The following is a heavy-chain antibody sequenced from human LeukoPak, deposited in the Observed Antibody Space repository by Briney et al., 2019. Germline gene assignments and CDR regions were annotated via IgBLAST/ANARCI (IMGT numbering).Heavy chain of an antibody. D-gene: IGHD4-17*01. Sequence: ASVKVSCKASGGTFSSYAISWVRQAPGQGLEWMGGIIPIFGTANYAQKFQGRVTITADKSTSTAYMELSSLRSEDTAVYYCARAGGTTTAGLFAFDIWGQGTMVTVSS. J-gene: IGHJ3*02. CDR3: ARAGGTTTAGLFAFDI. V-gene: IGHV1-69*06. CDR2: IIPIFGTA. CDR1: GGTFSSYA.